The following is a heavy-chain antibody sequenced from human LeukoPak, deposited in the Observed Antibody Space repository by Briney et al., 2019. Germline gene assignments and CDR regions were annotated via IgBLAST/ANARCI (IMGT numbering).Heavy chain of an antibody. J-gene: IGHJ2*01. CDR2: INHNGNVN. CDR3: AKDRTVGASYWYFDL. CDR1: GFTFSSYW. D-gene: IGHD1-26*01. V-gene: IGHV3-7*03. Sequence: GGSLRLSCAASGFTFSSYWMNWARQAPGKGLEWVASINHNGNVNYYVDSVKGRFTISRDSSKNTLFLHMNTLRAEDTAIYYCAKDRTVGASYWYFDLWGRGTLVTVSS.